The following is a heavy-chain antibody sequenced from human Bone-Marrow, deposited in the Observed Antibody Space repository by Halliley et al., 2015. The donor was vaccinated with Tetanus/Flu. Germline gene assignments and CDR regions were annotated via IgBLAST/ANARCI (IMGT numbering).Heavy chain of an antibody. CDR3: VKEGGHWGSYRWRGYGMDV. Sequence: DGGSTYYADSVKGRFTFSRDNSKNALYLQMNSLRTEDTALYYCVKEGGHWGSYRWRGYGMDVWGQGTTVTVSS. D-gene: IGHD3-16*02. J-gene: IGHJ6*02. CDR2: DGGST. V-gene: IGHV3-43*01.